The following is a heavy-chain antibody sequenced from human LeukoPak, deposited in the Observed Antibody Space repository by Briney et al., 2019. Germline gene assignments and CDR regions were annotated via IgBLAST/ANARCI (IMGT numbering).Heavy chain of an antibody. V-gene: IGHV3-7*01. CDR2: IKQDGSEE. CDR1: GFTFSRYW. D-gene: IGHD5-12*01. Sequence: GGSLRLSCAASGFTFSRYWMSWVRQASGKGLEWVANIKQDGSEEYYVDSVKGRFTISRDNAKYSLSLQMTSLRADDTAMYFCARPGGYSGYNTHYFDYWGQGTLVTVSS. J-gene: IGHJ4*02. CDR3: ARPGGYSGYNTHYFDY.